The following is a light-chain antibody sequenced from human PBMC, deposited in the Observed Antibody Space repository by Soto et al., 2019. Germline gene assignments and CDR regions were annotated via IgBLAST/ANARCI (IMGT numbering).Light chain of an antibody. CDR1: SSDVGGYNY. CDR2: DVS. CDR3: SSYTRSSTLV. Sequence: QSAMTQPASVSGSPGQSITISCTGTSSDVGGYNYVSWYQQHPGKAPKLMIYDVSNRPSGVSNRFSGSKSGNTASLTTSGLQAEDEADYYCSSYTRSSTLVFGGGTKVTVL. V-gene: IGLV2-14*01. J-gene: IGLJ2*01.